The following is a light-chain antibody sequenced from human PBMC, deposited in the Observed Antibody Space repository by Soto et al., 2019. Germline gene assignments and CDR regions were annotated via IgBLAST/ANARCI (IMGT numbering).Light chain of an antibody. J-gene: IGLJ1*01. Sequence: QSALTQPASVSGSPGQSIAISCTGTSSVVGGYDYVSWYQQHPDKAPKLIIYEVTKRPSGVSNRFSGSKSGNTASLTISGLQPDDEAEYYCSSHTSGDTRVFGSGTKVTVL. CDR3: SSHTSGDTRV. V-gene: IGLV2-14*01. CDR1: SSVVGGYDY. CDR2: EVT.